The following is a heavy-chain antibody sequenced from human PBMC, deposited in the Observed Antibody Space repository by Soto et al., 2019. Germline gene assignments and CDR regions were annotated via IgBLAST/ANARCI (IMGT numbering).Heavy chain of an antibody. J-gene: IGHJ6*02. CDR1: GGSISSSSYY. D-gene: IGHD3-10*01. CDR3: ARTLWFGELFNYYYYGMDV. V-gene: IGHV4-39*01. CDR2: IYYSGST. Sequence: PSETLSLTCTVSGGSISSSSYYWGWIRQPPGKGLEWIGSIYYSGSTYYNPSLKSRVTISVDTSKNQFSLRLSSVTAADTAVYYCARTLWFGELFNYYYYGMDVWGHGTTVTVSS.